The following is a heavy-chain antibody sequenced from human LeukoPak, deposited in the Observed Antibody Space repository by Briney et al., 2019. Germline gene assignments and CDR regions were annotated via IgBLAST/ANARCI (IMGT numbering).Heavy chain of an antibody. CDR3: ARGPYSNYWFDP. D-gene: IGHD4-11*01. CDR2: INAGNGNT. J-gene: IGHJ5*02. Sequence: ASVKVSCKTSGYSFTSYAMHWVRLAPGQRLEWMGWINAGNGNTKYSQKFQDRVTITRDTSASTAYMELSSLRSEDTAVYFCARGPYSNYWFDPWGQGTLVTVSS. CDR1: GYSFTSYA. V-gene: IGHV1-3*01.